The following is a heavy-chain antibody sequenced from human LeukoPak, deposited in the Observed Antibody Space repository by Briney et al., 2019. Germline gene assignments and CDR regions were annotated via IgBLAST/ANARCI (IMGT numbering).Heavy chain of an antibody. V-gene: IGHV1-2*02. J-gene: IGHJ4*02. Sequence: ASVKVSCKASEYTFTGYYMHWVRQAPGQGLEWMGWINPNSGGTNYAQKFQGRVTMTRDTSISTAYMELSRLRSDDTAVYYCARESYYDILTGYYSDYFDYWGQGTLVTVSS. CDR2: INPNSGGT. CDR1: EYTFTGYY. D-gene: IGHD3-9*01. CDR3: ARESYYDILTGYYSDYFDY.